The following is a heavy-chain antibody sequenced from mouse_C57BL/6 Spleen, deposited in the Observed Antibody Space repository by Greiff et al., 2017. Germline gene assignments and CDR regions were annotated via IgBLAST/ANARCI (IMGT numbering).Heavy chain of an antibody. Sequence: QVQLKQPGAELVKPGASVKLSCKASGYPFTSYWMHWVKQRPGRGLEWIGRIDPNSGGTKYNEKFKSKATLTVDKPSSTAYMQLSSLTSEDSAVYYCARRGGNLYYYAMDYWGQGTSVTVSS. V-gene: IGHV1-72*01. CDR1: GYPFTSYW. CDR3: ARRGGNLYYYAMDY. J-gene: IGHJ4*01. D-gene: IGHD2-1*01. CDR2: IDPNSGGT.